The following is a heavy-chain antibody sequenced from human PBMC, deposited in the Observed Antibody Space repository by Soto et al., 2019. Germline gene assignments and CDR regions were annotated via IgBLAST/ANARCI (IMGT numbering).Heavy chain of an antibody. CDR1: GYMFTGYN. CDR3: AREVTMVRGARVYGMDV. J-gene: IGHJ6*02. D-gene: IGHD3-10*01. Sequence: QVQLEQSGAEVKKAGASVKVSCKASGYMFTGYNMHWVRQAPGQGLEWMGWINPNSGGTNYAQKFQGRVTMTMDMSSSTAYMELSRLRSDDTAVYYCAREVTMVRGARVYGMDVWGQGTTVTVSS. CDR2: INPNSGGT. V-gene: IGHV1-2*02.